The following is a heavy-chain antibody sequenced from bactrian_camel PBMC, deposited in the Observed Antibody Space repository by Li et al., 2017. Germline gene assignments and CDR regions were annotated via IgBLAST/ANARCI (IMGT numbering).Heavy chain of an antibody. V-gene: IGHV3S53*01. D-gene: IGHD5*01. Sequence: MGWYRQRPGNQCELVAKLSTAGGTDFPNSEIERFTISRNNAKNTVYLQMNSLTPEDTAVYYCAVNRGLLRRGRAGISEVIGARGPRSPSP. CDR3: AVNRGLLRRGRAGISEV. J-gene: IGHJ4*01. CDR2: LSTAGGT.